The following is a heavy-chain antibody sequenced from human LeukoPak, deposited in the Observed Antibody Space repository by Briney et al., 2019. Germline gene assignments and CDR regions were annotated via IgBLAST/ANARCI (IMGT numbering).Heavy chain of an antibody. CDR1: GFTFSSYA. D-gene: IGHD6-13*01. V-gene: IGHV3-23*01. CDR3: ATNVEAADRSG. Sequence: GGSLGLSCAASGFTFSSYAMSWVRQAPGKGLEWVSSISGSGGSTYYADSVKGRFTIYRDNSKNTLYLQMNRLRAEDTAVYYCATNVEAADRSGWGQGTLVTGSS. J-gene: IGHJ4*02. CDR2: ISGSGGST.